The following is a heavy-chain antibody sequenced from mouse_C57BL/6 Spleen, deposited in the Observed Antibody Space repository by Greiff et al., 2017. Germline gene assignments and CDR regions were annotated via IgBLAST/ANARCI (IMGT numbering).Heavy chain of an antibody. Sequence: QVQLQQPGAELVRPGSSVKLSCKASGYTFTSYWMHWVKQRPIQGLEWIGNIDPSDSETHYNQKFKDKATLTVDKSSSTAYMQLSSLTSEDSAVYYCARHYGNYGYFYVWGTGTTVTVSS. D-gene: IGHD2-1*01. J-gene: IGHJ1*03. CDR1: GYTFTSYW. CDR2: IDPSDSET. CDR3: ARHYGNYGYFYV. V-gene: IGHV1-52*01.